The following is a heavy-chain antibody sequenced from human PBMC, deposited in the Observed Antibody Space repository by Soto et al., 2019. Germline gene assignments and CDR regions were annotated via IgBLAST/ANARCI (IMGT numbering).Heavy chain of an antibody. CDR3: ARLGQSYDYIWGSYRAYNLFDP. Sequence: GDYLKITCIGSGYSFTRYSFVWVRQMPGKGLDRMGIIYPADSNTLYSPSFQVQVTISADKSISTAYLQWSRLKASDTAMYYCARLGQSYDYIWGSYRAYNLFDPWGQGTLVTVSS. J-gene: IGHJ5*02. D-gene: IGHD3-16*02. CDR2: IYPADSNT. CDR1: GYSFTRYS. V-gene: IGHV5-51*01.